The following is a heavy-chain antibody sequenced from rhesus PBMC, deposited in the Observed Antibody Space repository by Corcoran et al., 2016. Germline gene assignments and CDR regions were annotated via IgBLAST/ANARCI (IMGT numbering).Heavy chain of an antibody. CDR2: MGGTSGSP. J-gene: IGHJ5-1*01. Sequence: QVQLQESGPGVVKPSETLSLTCVVSGGSISGYYLWSCIRQLPGTGLGWVGYMGGTSGSPHPHPSLKRRVTISKDPSESQFSLKLSSVTTADAAVYYCARDGSGYYPLYSRFDVWGPGVLVTVSS. D-gene: IGHD3-28*01. CDR1: GGSISGYY. CDR3: ARDGSGYYPLYSRFDV. V-gene: IGHV4-165*01.